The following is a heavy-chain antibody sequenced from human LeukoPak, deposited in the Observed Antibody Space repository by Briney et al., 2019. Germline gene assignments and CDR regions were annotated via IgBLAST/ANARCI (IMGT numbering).Heavy chain of an antibody. D-gene: IGHD4-17*01. CDR3: ARDHVRNDYGDPFDY. J-gene: IGHJ4*02. CDR2: INTSTGNP. CDR1: GYTFTSYA. Sequence: GASAKVSCKASGYTFTSYAMNWVRQAPGQGLEWMGWINTSTGNPTYAQGFTGRFVFSLDTSVSTAYLQISSLKAEDTAVYYCARDHVRNDYGDPFDYWGQGILVTVSS. V-gene: IGHV7-4-1*02.